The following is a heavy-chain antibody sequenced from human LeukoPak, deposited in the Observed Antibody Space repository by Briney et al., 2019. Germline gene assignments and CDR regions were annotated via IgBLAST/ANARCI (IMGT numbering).Heavy chain of an antibody. D-gene: IGHD6-6*01. CDR2: ISGSGGST. Sequence: PGGSLRLSCAASGFTFSSYAMSWVRQAPGKGLEWVSAISGSGGSTYYADSVKGRFTISRDNSKNTLYLQMNSLRAEDTAVYYCAKDRLAARPRYYYYMDVWGKGTTVTVSS. V-gene: IGHV3-23*01. CDR3: AKDRLAARPRYYYYMDV. CDR1: GFTFSSYA. J-gene: IGHJ6*03.